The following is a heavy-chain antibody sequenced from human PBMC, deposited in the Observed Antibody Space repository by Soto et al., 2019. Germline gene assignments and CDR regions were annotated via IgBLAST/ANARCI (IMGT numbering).Heavy chain of an antibody. CDR3: ARMATFGSLNWFDP. CDR1: GGTFSSYA. V-gene: IGHV1-69*13. J-gene: IGHJ5*02. D-gene: IGHD3-16*01. CDR2: IIPIFCTA. Sequence: GASMKVSCKASGGTFSSYAISWVRQAPGQGLEWMGGIIPIFCTANYAQKFQGRVTITADESTSTAYMELSSLRSDDTAIYYCARMATFGSLNWFDPWGQGTLVTVSS.